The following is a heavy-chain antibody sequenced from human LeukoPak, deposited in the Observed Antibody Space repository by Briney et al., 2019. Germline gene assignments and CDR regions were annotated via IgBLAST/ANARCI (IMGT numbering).Heavy chain of an antibody. Sequence: GGSLRLSCSASGFTFSNFAMHWVRQATGKGLEWVSAIGTAGDPYYPGSVKGRFTISRDNSKNTLYLQMNSLRAEDTAVYHCARDFTNIRGGGYFDNWGQGTLVTVSS. CDR1: GFTFSNFA. CDR3: ARDFTNIRGGGYFDN. D-gene: IGHD2-15*01. V-gene: IGHV3-13*05. CDR2: IGTAGDP. J-gene: IGHJ4*02.